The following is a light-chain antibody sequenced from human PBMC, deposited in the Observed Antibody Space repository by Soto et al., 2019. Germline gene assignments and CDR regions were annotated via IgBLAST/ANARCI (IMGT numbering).Light chain of an antibody. Sequence: DIQMTQSPSSVSASVGDRVTITCRASHSINNWLAWYQQKPGKAPKLLIYDASSLESGVPSRFSGSGSGTEFTLTINGLQSEHFALYWCQQYDNWPPTFSGGTKVDIK. CDR3: QQYDNWPPT. CDR2: DAS. J-gene: IGKJ4*01. V-gene: IGKV1-5*01. CDR1: HSINNW.